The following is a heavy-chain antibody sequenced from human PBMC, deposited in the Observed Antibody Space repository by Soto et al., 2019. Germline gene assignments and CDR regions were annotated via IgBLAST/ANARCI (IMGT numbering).Heavy chain of an antibody. CDR3: ASVLAAAGHPLFEY. CDR1: GGSISSYY. D-gene: IGHD6-13*01. V-gene: IGHV4-59*08. J-gene: IGHJ4*02. CDR2: IYYSGST. Sequence: SETLSLTCTVSGGSISSYYWSWIRQPPGKGLEWIGYIYYSGSTNYNPSLKSRVTISVDTSKNQFSLKLSSVTAADTAVYYCASVLAAAGHPLFEYWGRGTLVTVSS.